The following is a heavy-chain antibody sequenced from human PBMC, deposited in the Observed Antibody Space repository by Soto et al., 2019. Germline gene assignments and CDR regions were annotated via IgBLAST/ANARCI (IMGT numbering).Heavy chain of an antibody. D-gene: IGHD3-3*01. CDR1: GYTFTSYG. V-gene: IGHV1-18*01. CDR2: ISANFGNA. Sequence: ASVKVSCKASGYTFTSYGISWVRQAPGQGLEWMGWISANFGNANYAQKFQGRVTITADKSTSTAYMELSSLRSEDTAVYYCAMVLRSLEWLPQSYYYYGMDAWGQGTTVTVSS. J-gene: IGHJ6*02. CDR3: AMVLRSLEWLPQSYYYYGMDA.